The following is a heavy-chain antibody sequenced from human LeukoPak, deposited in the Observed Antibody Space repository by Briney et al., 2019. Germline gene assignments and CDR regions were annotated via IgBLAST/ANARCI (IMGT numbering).Heavy chain of an antibody. CDR3: AKSVGSSSWSRGDY. J-gene: IGHJ4*02. Sequence: GGSLRLSCAASGFTFSSYAMSWVRQAPGKGLEWVSAISGSGGSTYYADSVKGRFTISRDNSKNTLYLQMNSLRAEVTAVYYCAKSVGSSSWSRGDYWGQGTLVTVSS. CDR2: ISGSGGST. D-gene: IGHD6-13*01. CDR1: GFTFSSYA. V-gene: IGHV3-23*01.